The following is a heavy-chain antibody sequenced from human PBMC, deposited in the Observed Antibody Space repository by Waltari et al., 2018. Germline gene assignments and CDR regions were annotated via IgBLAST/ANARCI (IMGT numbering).Heavy chain of an antibody. CDR1: GGSISSYS. CDR3: ARADWNSREVDY. J-gene: IGHJ4*02. CDR2: IYYSGST. Sequence: QVQLQESGPGLVKPSETLSLTCTVSGGSISSYSWSWIRQPPGKGLEWIGYIYYSGSTNYNPSLKSRVTISVDTSKNQFSLKLSSVTAADTAVYYCARADWNSREVDYWGQGTLVTVSS. V-gene: IGHV4-59*01. D-gene: IGHD1-7*01.